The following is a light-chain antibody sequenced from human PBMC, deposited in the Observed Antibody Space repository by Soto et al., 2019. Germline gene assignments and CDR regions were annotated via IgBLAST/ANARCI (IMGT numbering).Light chain of an antibody. CDR1: QSISSW. CDR3: QQYHSYSFT. V-gene: IGKV1-5*01. CDR2: DAS. Sequence: DIPMTQSPSTLSASVGDRVTITCRASQSISSWLAWYQQKPGKAPKLLIYDASSLESGVPSRFSGSGSGTEFTLTISSLQPDDFATYYCQQYHSYSFTFGPGTKVDIK. J-gene: IGKJ3*01.